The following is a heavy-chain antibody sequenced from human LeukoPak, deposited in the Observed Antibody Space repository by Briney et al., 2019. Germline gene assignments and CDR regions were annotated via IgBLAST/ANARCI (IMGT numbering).Heavy chain of an antibody. CDR3: AGLEAHRPLDY. V-gene: IGHV4-61*01. Sequence: SDTLSLTCTVSGGSVSDNNFFWNWIRQPPGKGLEWIGYIYNSGSTNYNPALNSRVTISVDTSNNQFSLKLSSVIAADTAVYYCAGLEAHRPLDYWGQGTLVIVSS. CDR2: IYNSGST. CDR1: GGSVSDNNFF. J-gene: IGHJ4*02.